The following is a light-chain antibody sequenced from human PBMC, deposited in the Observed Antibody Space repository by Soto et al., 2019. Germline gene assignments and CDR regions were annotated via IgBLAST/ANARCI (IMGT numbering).Light chain of an antibody. J-gene: IGLJ1*01. V-gene: IGLV2-14*01. CDR1: SSDGGGYSY. CDR2: DVS. CDR3: ASYTTRSPYV. Sequence: QSVLTQPASVSGAPGQSIAISCTGTSSDGGGYSYVSWYQQQPGKAPKLVISDVSNRPSGVSDRFSGSKSGNTASLTISGLQTEDEADSYCASYTTRSPYVFGPGTKVPVL.